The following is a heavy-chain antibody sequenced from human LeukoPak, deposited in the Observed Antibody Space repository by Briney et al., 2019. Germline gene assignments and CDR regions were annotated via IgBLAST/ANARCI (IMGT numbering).Heavy chain of an antibody. Sequence: GGSLRLSCAASGFTFSSYGMHWVRQAPGKGLEWVAVIWYDGSNKYYADSVKGRFTISGDNSKNTLYLQMNSLRAEDTAVYYCARGSGRRFLEWLPTHYYYGMDVWGQGTTVTVSS. CDR3: ARGSGRRFLEWLPTHYYYGMDV. CDR1: GFTFSSYG. V-gene: IGHV3-33*01. J-gene: IGHJ6*02. CDR2: IWYDGSNK. D-gene: IGHD3-3*01.